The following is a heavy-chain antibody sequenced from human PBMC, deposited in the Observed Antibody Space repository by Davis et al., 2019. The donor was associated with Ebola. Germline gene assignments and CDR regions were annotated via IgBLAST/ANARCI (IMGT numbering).Heavy chain of an antibody. CDR3: ASRSAAYCGGDCYSWWFDP. V-gene: IGHV4-61*09. J-gene: IGHJ5*02. CDR1: GGSISSGSYY. CDR2: IYTSGST. D-gene: IGHD2-21*01. Sequence: PSETLSLTCTVSGGSISSGSYYWSWIRQPAGKGLEWIGHIYTSGSTNYNPSLKSRVTISVDTSKNQFSLKLSSVTAADTAVYYCASRSAAYCGGDCYSWWFDPWGQGTLVTVSS.